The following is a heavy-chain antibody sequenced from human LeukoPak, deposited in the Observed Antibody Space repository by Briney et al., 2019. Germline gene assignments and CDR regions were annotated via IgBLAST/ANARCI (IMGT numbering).Heavy chain of an antibody. CDR2: IYYSGSA. V-gene: IGHV4-39*01. CDR1: RGSISSSSYY. D-gene: IGHD3-22*01. Sequence: SETLSLTCTVSRGSISSSSYYWGWIRQPPGTGLEWVGSIYYSGSASYNPSLKSRVTISVDTSKNQFSLKLSSVTAADTAVYYCARLRENYYYDSSGIIDYWGQGTLVTVSS. CDR3: ARLRENYYYDSSGIIDY. J-gene: IGHJ4*02.